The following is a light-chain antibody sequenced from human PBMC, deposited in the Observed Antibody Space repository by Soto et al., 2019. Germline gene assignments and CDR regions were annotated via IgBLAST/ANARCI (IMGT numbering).Light chain of an antibody. CDR1: QSISRS. CDR3: QQSYSSLWT. Sequence: DTQMTQSPSSLSASVGDRVTITCRASQSISRSLNWYQQNPGKAPKLLIYAASSLQTGVPSRFSGSGSGTDFTLTISSLQPEDFATYYCQQSYSSLWTFGQGTKVDNK. J-gene: IGKJ1*01. CDR2: AAS. V-gene: IGKV1-39*01.